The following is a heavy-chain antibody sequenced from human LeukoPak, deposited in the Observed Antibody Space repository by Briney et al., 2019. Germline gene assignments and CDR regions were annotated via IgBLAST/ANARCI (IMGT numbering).Heavy chain of an antibody. CDR2: IYPGDSDT. V-gene: IGHV5-51*01. CDR3: ARHKYTSGWYSDY. CDR1: GSSFTSYW. D-gene: IGHD6-19*01. J-gene: IGHJ4*02. Sequence: GESLKISCKGSGSSFTSYWIGWVRQMPGKGLEWMGIIYPGDSDTRYSPSLQGQVTISADKSTSTAYLQWSSLKASDTAMYYCARHKYTSGWYSDYWGQGTLVTVSS.